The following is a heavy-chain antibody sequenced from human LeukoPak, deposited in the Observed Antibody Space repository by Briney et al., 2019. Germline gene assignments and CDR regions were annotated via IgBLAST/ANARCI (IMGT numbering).Heavy chain of an antibody. Sequence: GGSLRLSCAASGFTFSSYGMHWVRQAPGKGLEWVAVISYDGSNKYYADSVKGRFTISRDNSKNTLCLQMNSLRAEDTAVYYCAKDVGSTIDTSGYYYRNRKGAIDMWGQGTRVTVSS. CDR3: AKDVGSTIDTSGYYYRNRKGAIDM. CDR1: GFTFSSYG. D-gene: IGHD3-22*01. CDR2: ISYDGSNK. J-gene: IGHJ3*02. V-gene: IGHV3-30*18.